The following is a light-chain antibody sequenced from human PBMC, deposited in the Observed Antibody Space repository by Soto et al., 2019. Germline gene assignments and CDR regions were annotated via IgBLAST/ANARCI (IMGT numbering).Light chain of an antibody. V-gene: IGKV3-20*01. CDR1: QSVSSSY. J-gene: IGKJ1*01. CDR3: QQYVSSPWT. CDR2: GAS. Sequence: EFVLTQSPGTLSLSPGERATLYCRASQSVSSSYLAWYQQKPGQAPRLLIYGASSRATGIPDRFSGSGSGTDFTLTISRLEPEDLAVYYCQQYVSSPWTFGQGTKVEIK.